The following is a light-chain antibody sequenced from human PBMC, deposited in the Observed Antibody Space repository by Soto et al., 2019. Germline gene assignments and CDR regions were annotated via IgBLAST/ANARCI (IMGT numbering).Light chain of an antibody. J-gene: IGKJ4*01. Sequence: DIQMTQSPSSLSASVGDRVTITCQASQDISNYLNWYQQTPGKAPKLLIYDASNLETGVPSRFSGSGSGTDLTFTISSLQPEDIATYYCQQYDNFPLTFGGGTKLDIK. CDR2: DAS. CDR1: QDISNY. V-gene: IGKV1-33*01. CDR3: QQYDNFPLT.